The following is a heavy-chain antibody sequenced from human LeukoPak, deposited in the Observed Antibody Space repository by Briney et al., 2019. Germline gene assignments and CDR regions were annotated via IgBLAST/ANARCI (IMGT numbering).Heavy chain of an antibody. CDR1: GFTFDDYA. CDR2: ISWNSGSI. Sequence: PGGSLRLSCAASGFTFDDYAMHWVRQAPGKGLEWVSGISWNSGSIGYADSVKGRFTISRDNAKNSLYLQMNSLRAEDTALYYCAKDMGPRQLTLDYWAREPWSPSPQ. CDR3: AKDMGPRQLTLDY. J-gene: IGHJ4*02. V-gene: IGHV3-9*01. D-gene: IGHD5-18*01.